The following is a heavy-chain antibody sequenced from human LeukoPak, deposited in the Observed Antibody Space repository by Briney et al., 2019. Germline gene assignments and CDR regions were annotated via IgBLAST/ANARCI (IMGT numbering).Heavy chain of an antibody. CDR3: AKSTSSSSAAYYYYGMDV. Sequence: GGSLRPSCAASGFTFSSYAMSWVRQAPGKGLEWVSAISGSGGSTYYADSVKGRFTISRDNSKNTLYLQMNSLRAEDTAVYYCAKSTSSSSAAYYYYGMDVWGQGTTITVSS. J-gene: IGHJ6*02. D-gene: IGHD6-6*01. CDR1: GFTFSSYA. CDR2: ISGSGGST. V-gene: IGHV3-23*01.